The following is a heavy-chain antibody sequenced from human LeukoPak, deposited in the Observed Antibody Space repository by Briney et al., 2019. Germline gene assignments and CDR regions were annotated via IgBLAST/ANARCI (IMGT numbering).Heavy chain of an antibody. CDR2: ISGSGGNT. Sequence: GGSLRLSCAASGFTFSSYAMSWVRQAPGKGLEWASTISGSGGNTYYADSVKGRFTISRDNAKNSLYLQMNSLRAEDTALYYCAKDISDPTVTGYYYYYYGMDVWGQGTTVTVSS. CDR3: AKDISDPTVTGYYYYYYGMDV. CDR1: GFTFSSYA. V-gene: IGHV3-23*01. D-gene: IGHD4-17*01. J-gene: IGHJ6*02.